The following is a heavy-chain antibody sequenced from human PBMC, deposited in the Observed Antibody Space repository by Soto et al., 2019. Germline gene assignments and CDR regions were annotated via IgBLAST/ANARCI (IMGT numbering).Heavy chain of an antibody. J-gene: IGHJ4*02. CDR3: ATLPRTIERTPAAIWSFDS. CDR2: LDAEDGET. Sequence: ASVKVSCKVSGYSLSDVSIHWVRQAPGKGLEWMGGLDAEDGETIYAQKLQGRGTMTEDTSTDTAYMELSSLTSEDTAMYYCATLPRTIERTPAAIWSFDSWGQGTLVTV. D-gene: IGHD2-2*01. V-gene: IGHV1-24*01. CDR1: GYSLSDVS.